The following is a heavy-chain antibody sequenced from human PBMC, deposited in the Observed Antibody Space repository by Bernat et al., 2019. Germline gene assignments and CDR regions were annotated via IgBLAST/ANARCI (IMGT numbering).Heavy chain of an antibody. D-gene: IGHD6-13*01. CDR2: ISGDGGST. CDR1: GFTFDDYA. Sequence: EVQLVESGGGVVQPGGSLRLSCAASGFTFDDYAMQWVRQAPGKGLEWVSLISGDGGSTYYADSVKGRFTISRDNSKNSLHLQMNSLRTEDTALYYCANSPSSSWYKLDYWGQGTLVTVSS. J-gene: IGHJ4*02. CDR3: ANSPSSSWYKLDY. V-gene: IGHV3-43*02.